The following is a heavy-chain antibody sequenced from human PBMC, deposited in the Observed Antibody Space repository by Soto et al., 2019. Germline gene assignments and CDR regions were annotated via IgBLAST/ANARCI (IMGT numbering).Heavy chain of an antibody. CDR2: FHYSENT. CDR1: GGSISSGPYS. V-gene: IGHV4-39*01. D-gene: IGHD2-2*01. Sequence: QVQLQESGPGLVKPSETLSLTCTVSGGSISSGPYSWGWIRQPPGEGLEWIGTFHYSENTYYNPSLESRVTISVDTSKTPFSLTVTSVTVADTALYYCARLGGFCSSTSCYGFYGMDVWGQGTRVIVSS. J-gene: IGHJ6*02. CDR3: ARLGGFCSSTSCYGFYGMDV.